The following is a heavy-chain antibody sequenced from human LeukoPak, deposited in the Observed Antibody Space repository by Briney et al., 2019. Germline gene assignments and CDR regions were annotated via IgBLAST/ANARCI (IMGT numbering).Heavy chain of an antibody. CDR3: ARRLKWLPPYDY. CDR1: EFTFRSHV. V-gene: IGHV3-7*01. Sequence: GSLRLSCAASEFTFRSHVMSWVRQAPGKGLEWVANIKQDGSEKYYVDSVKGRFTISRDNAKNSLYLQMNSLRAEDTAVYYCARRLKWLPPYDYWGQGTLVTVSS. J-gene: IGHJ4*02. CDR2: IKQDGSEK. D-gene: IGHD6-19*01.